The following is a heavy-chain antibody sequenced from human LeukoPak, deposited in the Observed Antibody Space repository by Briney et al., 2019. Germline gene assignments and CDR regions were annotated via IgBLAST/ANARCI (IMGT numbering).Heavy chain of an antibody. Sequence: SETLSLTCTVSGGSISSYYWSWIRQPPGKGLEWIGYIYYSGSTNYNPSLKSRVTISVDTSKNQFSLKLSSVTAADTAVYYCARAPYNWYDVTYYYYYGMDVWGQGTTVTVSS. D-gene: IGHD1-1*01. CDR2: IYYSGST. V-gene: IGHV4-59*01. J-gene: IGHJ6*02. CDR3: ARAPYNWYDVTYYYYYGMDV. CDR1: GGSISSYY.